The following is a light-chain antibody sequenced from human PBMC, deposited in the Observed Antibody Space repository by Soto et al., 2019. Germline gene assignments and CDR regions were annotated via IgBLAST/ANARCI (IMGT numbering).Light chain of an antibody. CDR2: SNN. V-gene: IGLV1-44*01. CDR3: AAWDDSGYVV. CDR1: SSNIESNT. Sequence: QAVVTQPPSASGTPGQRVTISFSGSSSNIESNTVNWYQQLPGTAHKLLIYSNNQRPSGVPDRFSGSESGTSASLAISGLRSEDEGDYYCAAWDDSGYVVLGGGTKVTVL. J-gene: IGLJ2*01.